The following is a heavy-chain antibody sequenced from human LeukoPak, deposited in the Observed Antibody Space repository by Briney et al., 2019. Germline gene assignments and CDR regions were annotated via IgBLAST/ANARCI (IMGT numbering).Heavy chain of an antibody. CDR3: TKGALYYYGMDV. CDR1: GFTFSSYA. Sequence: TGGSLRLSCAASGFTFSSYAMHWVRQAPGKGLEWVSAISGSGGSTYSADSVKGRFTISRDNSKNTLYLQMNSLRAEDTAVYYCTKGALYYYGMDVWGQGTTVTVSS. CDR2: ISGSGGST. J-gene: IGHJ6*02. V-gene: IGHV3-23*01.